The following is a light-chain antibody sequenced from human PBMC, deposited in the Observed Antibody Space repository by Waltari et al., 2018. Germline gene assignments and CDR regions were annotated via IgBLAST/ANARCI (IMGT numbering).Light chain of an antibody. CDR3: QKYNFLPAT. V-gene: IGKV3-20*01. J-gene: IGKJ1*01. CDR2: QAS. CDR1: QGVGKY. Sequence: EIVLTQSPGPPPLSPGERATLSCRASQGVGKYLAWYQQRPGQAPRLLLYQASNRATGVPDRFSGSGYGTDFSLTISRLEAEDFAVYYCQKYNFLPATFGQGTTVEIK.